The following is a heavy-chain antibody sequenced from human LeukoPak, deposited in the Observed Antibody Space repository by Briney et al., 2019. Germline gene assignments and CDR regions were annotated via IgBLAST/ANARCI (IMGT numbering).Heavy chain of an antibody. Sequence: GGSLRLSCAASGFTFSSFWMSWVRQAPGKGLEWVANIKQDGSEKYYVDSVKGRFTISRDNAKNSLYLQMNSLRAEDTAVYYCARDPRVRGVIIHTFDYRGQGTLVTVSS. CDR3: ARDPRVRGVIIHTFDY. V-gene: IGHV3-7*01. J-gene: IGHJ4*02. CDR1: GFTFSSFW. D-gene: IGHD3-10*01. CDR2: IKQDGSEK.